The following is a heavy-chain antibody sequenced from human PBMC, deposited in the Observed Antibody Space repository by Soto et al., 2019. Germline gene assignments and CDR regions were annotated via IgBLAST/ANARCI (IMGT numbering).Heavy chain of an antibody. D-gene: IGHD3-10*01. CDR1: GYTLTELS. V-gene: IGHV1-24*01. Sequence: QVQLVQSGAEVKKPGASVKVSCKVSGYTLTELSMHWVRQAPGKGLEWMGGFDPEDGETIYAQKFQGRVTMTEDTSTDTAYMELSSLRSEDTAVYYCATAYYYGSGSYYNFDHWGQGTLVTVSS. CDR2: FDPEDGET. CDR3: ATAYYYGSGSYYNFDH. J-gene: IGHJ4*02.